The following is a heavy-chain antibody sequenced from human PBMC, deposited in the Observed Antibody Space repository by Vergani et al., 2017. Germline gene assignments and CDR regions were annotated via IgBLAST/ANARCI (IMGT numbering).Heavy chain of an antibody. J-gene: IGHJ5*02. Sequence: EVQLVGSGGGLVKPGGSLRLSCAASGFTFSSYSMNWVRQAPGKGLEWVSSISSSSSYIYYADSVKGRFTISRDNAKNSLYLQMNSLRAEDTAVYYCARDWAYLPPRDWFDPWGQGTLVTVSS. D-gene: IGHD3-16*01. CDR2: ISSSSSYI. CDR3: ARDWAYLPPRDWFDP. CDR1: GFTFSSYS. V-gene: IGHV3-21*01.